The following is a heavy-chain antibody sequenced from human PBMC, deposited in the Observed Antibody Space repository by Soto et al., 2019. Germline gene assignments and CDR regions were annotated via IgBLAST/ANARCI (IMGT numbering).Heavy chain of an antibody. V-gene: IGHV2-26*01. CDR3: ALIKDCRRTDCYIASFDP. D-gene: IGHD2-2*02. J-gene: IGHJ5*02. Sequence: QVTLKESGPVLVKPTETLTLTCTVSGLSLSNGRLGVSWIRQPPGKALEWLAHIFSNDDTSYSTSLTRRLTISKDTSRSQVVRTMTNIQPVDSATYYCALIKDCRRTDCYIASFDPWGQVTLVTVAS. CDR2: IFSNDDT. CDR1: GLSLSNGRLG.